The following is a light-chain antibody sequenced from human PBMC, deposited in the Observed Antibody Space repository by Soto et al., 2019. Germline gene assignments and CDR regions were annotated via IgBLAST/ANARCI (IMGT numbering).Light chain of an antibody. V-gene: IGLV2-14*01. Sequence: QSVLTQPPSASGSPGQSVTISCTGTSSDVGGYNYVSWYQQHPGKAPKLMIYEVTKRPSGVSNRFSGSKSGNTASLTISGLQAEDEADYYCSSHTSGSTRVFGTGTKVTVL. CDR1: SSDVGGYNY. CDR3: SSHTSGSTRV. J-gene: IGLJ1*01. CDR2: EVT.